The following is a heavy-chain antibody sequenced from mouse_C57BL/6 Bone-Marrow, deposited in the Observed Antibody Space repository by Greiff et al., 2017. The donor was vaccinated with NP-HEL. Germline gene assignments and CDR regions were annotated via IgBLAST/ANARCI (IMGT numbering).Heavy chain of an antibody. Sequence: QVQLQQPGAELVMPGASVKLSCKASGYTFTSYWMHWVKQRPGQGLEWIGEIDPSDSYTNYNQKFKGKSTLTVDKSSSTAYMQLSSLTSEDSAVYYCARWSKRYAGDNWGQGTSVTVAS. J-gene: IGHJ4*01. CDR3: ARWSKRYAGDN. V-gene: IGHV1-69*01. CDR1: GYTFTSYW. D-gene: IGHD2-5*01. CDR2: IDPSDSYT.